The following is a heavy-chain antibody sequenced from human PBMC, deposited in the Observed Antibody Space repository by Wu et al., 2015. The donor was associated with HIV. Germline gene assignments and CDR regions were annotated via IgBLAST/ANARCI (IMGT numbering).Heavy chain of an antibody. D-gene: IGHD1-26*01. CDR1: GYTFFAYY. V-gene: IGHV1-69*01. CDR2: IIPIFGTA. CDR3: ARGPNPSYYYTDYYLDV. Sequence: QVQLVQSGAEVKKPGASVKVSCKTSGYTFFAYYIHWVRQAPGQGLEWMGGIIPIFGTANYAQKFQGRVTITADESTSTAYMELSSLRSDDTAVYYCARGPNPSYYYTDYYLDVWGTGTTITVSS. J-gene: IGHJ6*03.